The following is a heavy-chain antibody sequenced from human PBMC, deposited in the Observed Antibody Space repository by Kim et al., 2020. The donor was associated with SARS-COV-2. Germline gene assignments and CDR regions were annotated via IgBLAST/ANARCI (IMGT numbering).Heavy chain of an antibody. D-gene: IGHD3-10*01. CDR3: ARTLYASGACGGY. CDR1: GGSISSSNSY. V-gene: IGHV4-39*01. J-gene: IGHJ4*02. Sequence: SETLSLTCTVSGGSISSSNSYWGWIRQPPGKGLEWIGSIYYSGSTYYNPSLKSRVTISVDTSKNQFSLKLNSVTAADTAVYYCARTLYASGACGGYWGQGTLVTVSS. CDR2: IYYSGST.